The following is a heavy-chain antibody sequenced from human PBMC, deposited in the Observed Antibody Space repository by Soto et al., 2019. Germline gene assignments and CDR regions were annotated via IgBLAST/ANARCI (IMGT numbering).Heavy chain of an antibody. Sequence: GGSLRLSCVASGFTFRDYGMHWVRQAPGKGLEWVAGISHHGLKEHYADSVKGRFTISRDNSKKTVYLQLNSLRGDDTAVYYCAKDWVGGSNKYYFEYWGQGTLVTVSS. D-gene: IGHD1-26*01. CDR3: AKDWVGGSNKYYFEY. J-gene: IGHJ4*02. CDR2: ISHHGLKE. V-gene: IGHV3-30*18. CDR1: GFTFRDYG.